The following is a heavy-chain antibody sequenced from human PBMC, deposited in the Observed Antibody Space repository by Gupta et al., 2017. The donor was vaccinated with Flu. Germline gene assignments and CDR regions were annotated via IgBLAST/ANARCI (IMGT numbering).Heavy chain of an antibody. Sequence: GLELMGGIIPVFGTTHYAQKFQGRVTITADESTTTAYMELSSLRSEDTAMYFCARAQREYYYDNTGQGPFDYWGQGTLVIVSS. V-gene: IGHV1-69*01. CDR3: ARAQREYYYDNTGQGPFDY. J-gene: IGHJ4*02. CDR2: IIPVFGTT. D-gene: IGHD3-22*01.